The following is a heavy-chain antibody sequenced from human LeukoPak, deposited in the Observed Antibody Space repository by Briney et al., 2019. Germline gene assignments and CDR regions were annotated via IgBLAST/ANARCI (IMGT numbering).Heavy chain of an antibody. CDR3: AGSRRGYKPSGFVYFYGMDF. CDR1: GFIFSSLD. V-gene: IGHV3-13*01. Sequence: GGSLRLSCAASGFIFSSLDMHWVRQATGRGLELVSAVGAAGETYYAGSVKGQFTISRENAKNSLYLHMSSLRAGDTAVYYCAGSRRGYKPSGFVYFYGMDFWGQGTTVTVSS. CDR2: VGAAGET. J-gene: IGHJ6*02. D-gene: IGHD5-18*01.